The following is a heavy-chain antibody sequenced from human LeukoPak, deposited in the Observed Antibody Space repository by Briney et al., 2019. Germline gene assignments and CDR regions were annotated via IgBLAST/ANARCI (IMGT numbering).Heavy chain of an antibody. CDR1: GFSFSTYW. Sequence: PGGSLRLSCAASGFSFSTYWMSWVRQAPGKGLEWVANIKHDGSDKYYVDSVKGRFTISRDNAKNSLFLQMNSLKAEDTAVYYCARSAAGTYCWGQGTLVTVSS. CDR3: ARSAAGTYC. J-gene: IGHJ4*02. V-gene: IGHV3-7*02. CDR2: IKHDGSDK. D-gene: IGHD1-1*01.